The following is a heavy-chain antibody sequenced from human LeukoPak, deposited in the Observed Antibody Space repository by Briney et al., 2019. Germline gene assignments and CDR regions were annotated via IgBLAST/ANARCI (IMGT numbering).Heavy chain of an antibody. V-gene: IGHV3-53*01. Sequence: QPGGSLRLSCAASGFAVSSNHMNWVRQAPGKGLEWVSVIFNGGSTYYADSVKGRFTISRDNSKNTLYLQMNSLRVEDTAVYYCATSIVGLTYDEHFQHWGQGTLVTVSS. CDR2: IFNGGST. CDR3: ATSIVGLTYDEHFQH. CDR1: GFAVSSNH. J-gene: IGHJ1*01. D-gene: IGHD1-26*01.